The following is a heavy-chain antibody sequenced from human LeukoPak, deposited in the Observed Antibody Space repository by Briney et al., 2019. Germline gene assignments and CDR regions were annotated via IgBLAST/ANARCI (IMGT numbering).Heavy chain of an antibody. CDR3: ARVRGDSSSWFDAFDI. Sequence: PGGSLRLSCAASGFTFKSYSMNWVRLAPGKGLEWISYISTTSVTIEYADSVKGRFTISRDNAKNSVHLQMNSLRAEDTAVYYCARVRGDSSSWFDAFDIWGQGTMVTVSS. J-gene: IGHJ3*02. CDR1: GFTFKSYS. D-gene: IGHD6-13*01. V-gene: IGHV3-48*04. CDR2: ISTTSVTI.